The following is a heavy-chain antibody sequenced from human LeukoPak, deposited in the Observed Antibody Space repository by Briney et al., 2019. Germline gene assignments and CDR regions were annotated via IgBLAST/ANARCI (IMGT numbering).Heavy chain of an antibody. CDR2: IYYSGST. CDR3: ARERQWLGLDY. D-gene: IGHD6-19*01. CDR1: GGSISSYY. J-gene: IGHJ4*02. V-gene: IGHV4-59*01. Sequence: PSETLSLTCTVSGGSISSYYWSWIRQPPGKGLEWIGYIYYSGSTNYNPSLKSRVTISVDTSKNQFSLKLSSVTAADTAVYYCARERQWLGLDYWGLGTLVTVSS.